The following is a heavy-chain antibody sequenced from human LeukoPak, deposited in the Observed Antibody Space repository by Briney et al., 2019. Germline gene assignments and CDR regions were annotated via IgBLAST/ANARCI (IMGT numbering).Heavy chain of an antibody. J-gene: IGHJ5*02. CDR2: ISGSGGST. V-gene: IGHV3-23*01. D-gene: IGHD6-13*01. Sequence: GGSLRLSCAASGFTFSSYAMSWVRQAPGKGLEWVSAISGSGGSTYYADSVKGRFTISRDNSKNTLYLQMNSLRAEGTAVYYCARGLYSSSWMPQGVFDPWGQGTLVTVSS. CDR3: ARGLYSSSWMPQGVFDP. CDR1: GFTFSSYA.